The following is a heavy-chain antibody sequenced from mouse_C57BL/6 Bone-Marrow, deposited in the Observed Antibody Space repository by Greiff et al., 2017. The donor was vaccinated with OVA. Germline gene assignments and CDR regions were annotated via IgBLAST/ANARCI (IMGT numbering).Heavy chain of an antibody. D-gene: IGHD1-1*02. CDR2: IDPANGNT. Sequence: VQLQQSVAELVRPGASVKLSCTASGFNIKNTYMHWVKQRPEQGLEWIGRIDPANGNTKYDPKFQGKATLTADTSSNTAYLELSSLTSEDTAIYYCARGNCGGGGYFDVWGTGTTVTVSS. CDR1: GFNIKNTY. V-gene: IGHV14-3*01. CDR3: ARGNCGGGGYFDV. J-gene: IGHJ1*03.